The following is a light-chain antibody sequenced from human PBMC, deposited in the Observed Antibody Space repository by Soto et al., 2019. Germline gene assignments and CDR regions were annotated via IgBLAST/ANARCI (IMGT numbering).Light chain of an antibody. V-gene: IGKV3-15*01. CDR1: QTIYSN. CDR2: RAS. J-gene: IGKJ1*01. Sequence: IGMTQSPATLSVSPGERATLSCRAGQTIYSNVAWYQQRPGQAPRLLIYRASTRATGVPARFSGSGSGTEFTLTISGLQSEDFALYYCQQYQNLWTFGQGTRWIS. CDR3: QQYQNLWT.